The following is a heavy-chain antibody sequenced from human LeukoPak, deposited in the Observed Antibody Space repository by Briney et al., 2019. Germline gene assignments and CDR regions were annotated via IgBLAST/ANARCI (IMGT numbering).Heavy chain of an antibody. J-gene: IGHJ4*02. CDR3: AREDILTGFDY. D-gene: IGHD3-9*01. CDR1: GFTVSWNY. CDR2: IYSGGST. V-gene: IGHV3-53*01. Sequence: PGGFLRLSFAASGFTVSWNYMSWVRQAPGKGLEWGSVIYSGGSTYYADSVKGRFTISRDNSKNTLYLQMNSLRAEDTAVYYCAREDILTGFDYWGQGTLVTVSS.